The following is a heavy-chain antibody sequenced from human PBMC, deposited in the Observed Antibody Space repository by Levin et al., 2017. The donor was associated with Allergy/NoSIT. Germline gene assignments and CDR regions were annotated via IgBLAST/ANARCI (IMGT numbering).Heavy chain of an antibody. CDR3: ARDRGDILTGYYNSPFDY. CDR1: GDSVSSNSAA. J-gene: IGHJ4*02. D-gene: IGHD3-9*01. CDR2: TYYRSKWYN. V-gene: IGHV6-1*01. Sequence: SQTLSLTCAISGDSVSSNSAAWNWIRQSPSRGLEWLGRTYYRSKWYNDYAVSVKSRITINPDTSKNQFSLQLNSVTPEDTAVYYCARDRGDILTGYYNSPFDYWGQGTLVTVSS.